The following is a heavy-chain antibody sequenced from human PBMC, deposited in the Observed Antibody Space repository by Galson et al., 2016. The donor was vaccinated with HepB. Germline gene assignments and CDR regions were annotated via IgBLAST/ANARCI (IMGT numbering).Heavy chain of an antibody. Sequence: SLRLSCAASGFTFISYNMNWVRQAPGKGLEWISYISSSGGTIYYADSVKGRFTISRDNAKNSLYLQMNSLRAEDTAVYYCARVGIGSSWYFDYWGQGTLVTVSS. CDR2: ISSSGGTI. J-gene: IGHJ4*02. V-gene: IGHV3-48*01. CDR1: GFTFISYN. CDR3: ARVGIGSSWYFDY. D-gene: IGHD6-13*01.